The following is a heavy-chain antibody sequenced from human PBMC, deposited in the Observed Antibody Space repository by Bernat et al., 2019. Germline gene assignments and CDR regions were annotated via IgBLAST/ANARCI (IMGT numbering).Heavy chain of an antibody. CDR2: ISWNSGSI. J-gene: IGHJ3*02. Sequence: EVQLVESGGGLVQPGRSLRLSCAASGFTFDDYAMHWVRQAPGKGLEWVSGISWNSGSIGYADSVKGRFTISRDNAKNSLYLQMNSLRAEDTALYYCAKAGRFWSGYPRAFDIWGQGTMVTVSS. D-gene: IGHD3-3*01. CDR3: AKAGRFWSGYPRAFDI. CDR1: GFTFDDYA. V-gene: IGHV3-9*01.